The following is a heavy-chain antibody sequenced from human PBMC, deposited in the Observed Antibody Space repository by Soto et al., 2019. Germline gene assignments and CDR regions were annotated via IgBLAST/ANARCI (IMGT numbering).Heavy chain of an antibody. V-gene: IGHV3-30-3*01. Sequence: HPWGSLRLSCAASGFTFISYAIHFFRHSPFKWLEWVAVISYDGSNKYYADSVKGRFTISRDNSKNTLYLQMNSLRAEDTAVYYCARGQDIVLMVTLGNEYYFDYWGQGTLVTVSS. CDR1: GFTFISYA. CDR3: ARGQDIVLMVTLGNEYYFDY. D-gene: IGHD2-8*01. J-gene: IGHJ4*02. CDR2: ISYDGSNK.